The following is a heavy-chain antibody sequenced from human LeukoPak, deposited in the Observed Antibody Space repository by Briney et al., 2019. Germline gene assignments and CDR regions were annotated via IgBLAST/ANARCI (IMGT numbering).Heavy chain of an antibody. D-gene: IGHD5-24*01. J-gene: IGHJ6*02. CDR1: GFTGSSNY. CDR3: GSRDKGYYYGLDV. V-gene: IGHV3-66*01. CDR2: ISGGGNT. Sequence: PGGPLRLSCVASGFTGSSNYMSWVRQAPGKGLEWVSIISGGGNTYYADSVKDRFTISRDNSKSTLYLQMKSLRAEDTAVYYCGSRDKGYYYGLDVWGQGTTVTVSS.